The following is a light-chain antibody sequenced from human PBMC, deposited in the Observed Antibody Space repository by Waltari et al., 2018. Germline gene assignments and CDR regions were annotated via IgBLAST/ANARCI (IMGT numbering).Light chain of an antibody. J-gene: IGKJ1*01. CDR2: GAS. Sequence: EIVMTQSPATLSVSPGDRATLSCRASQRVSSDLAWYQQKPGQSPRLLIYGASTRATGIPARFSGSESGTEFTLTISSLQSEDFAIYYCQQYYNWPQTFGQGTKVEMK. V-gene: IGKV3-15*01. CDR3: QQYYNWPQT. CDR1: QRVSSD.